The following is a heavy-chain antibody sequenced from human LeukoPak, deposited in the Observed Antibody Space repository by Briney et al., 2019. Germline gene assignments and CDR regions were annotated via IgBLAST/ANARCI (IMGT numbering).Heavy chain of an antibody. V-gene: IGHV3-66*01. CDR2: IYSGGST. Sequence: GGSLRLSCAASGFTFSSYAMSWVRQAPGKGLEWVSVIYSGGSTYYADSVKGRFTISRDNSKNTLYLQMNSLRAEDTAVYYCAREIWFGESRRDYYYYMDVWGKGTTVTISS. CDR3: AREIWFGESRRDYYYYMDV. D-gene: IGHD3-10*01. CDR1: GFTFSSYA. J-gene: IGHJ6*03.